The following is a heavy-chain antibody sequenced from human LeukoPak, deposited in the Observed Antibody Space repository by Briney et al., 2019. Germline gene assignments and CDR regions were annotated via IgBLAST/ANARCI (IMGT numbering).Heavy chain of an antibody. Sequence: SVKVSFQASGGTFSSYAISWVRQAPGQGLEWMGGIIPIFGTANYAQKFQGRVRITADESTSTAYMELSSLRSEDTAVYYCARGGFVGNTDILTGYGYWGQGTLVTVSS. CDR2: IIPIFGTA. V-gene: IGHV1-69*13. CDR3: ARGGFVGNTDILTGYGY. D-gene: IGHD3-9*01. J-gene: IGHJ4*02. CDR1: GGTFSSYA.